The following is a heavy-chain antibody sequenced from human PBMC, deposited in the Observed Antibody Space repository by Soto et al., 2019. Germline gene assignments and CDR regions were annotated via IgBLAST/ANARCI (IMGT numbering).Heavy chain of an antibody. Sequence: EVQLVESGGGLVQPGGSLRLSCAASGFLFNTYWMFWVRQAPRKGLLWVSRIKSDGSSTNYADSVKGRFTISRDNAKNTLYLQMTSLRAEDTAVYYCAIGGGDYNYLDYWDQGILVTVSS. CDR3: AIGGGDYNYLDY. J-gene: IGHJ4*02. D-gene: IGHD3-9*01. CDR2: IKSDGSST. V-gene: IGHV3-74*01. CDR1: GFLFNTYW.